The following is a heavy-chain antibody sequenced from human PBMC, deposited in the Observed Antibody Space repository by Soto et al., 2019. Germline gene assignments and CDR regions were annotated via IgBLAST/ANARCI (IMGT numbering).Heavy chain of an antibody. CDR3: ARRDGYNYYYYGMDV. Sequence: SVKVSCKASGGTFSSYAISWVRQAPGQGLEWMGGIIPIFGTANYAQKFQGRVTITADKSTSTAYMELSSLRSEDTAVYYCARRDGYNYYYYGMDVWGQGTTVTVSS. V-gene: IGHV1-69*06. CDR2: IIPIFGTA. CDR1: GGTFSSYA. D-gene: IGHD5-12*01. J-gene: IGHJ6*02.